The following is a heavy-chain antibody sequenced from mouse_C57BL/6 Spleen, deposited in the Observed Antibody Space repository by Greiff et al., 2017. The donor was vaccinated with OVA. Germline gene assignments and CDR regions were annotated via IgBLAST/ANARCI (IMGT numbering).Heavy chain of an antibody. CDR3: ARKIYINYMDY. V-gene: IGHV3-6*01. D-gene: IGHD1-3*01. CDR1: GYSITSGYY. J-gene: IGHJ2*01. CDR2: ISYDGSN. Sequence: EVKLVESGTGLVKPSQSLSLTCSVTGYSITSGYYWTWIRQFPGNKLEWMGYISYDGSNNYNPSLKNRISITRDTSKNQLFLKLNSVTTEDTATYDCARKIYINYMDYWGQGTTLTVSS.